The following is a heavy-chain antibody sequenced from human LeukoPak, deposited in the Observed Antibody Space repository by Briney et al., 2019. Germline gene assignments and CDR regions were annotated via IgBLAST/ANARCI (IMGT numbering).Heavy chain of an antibody. V-gene: IGHV4-59*08. J-gene: IGHJ2*01. D-gene: IGHD3-16*01. Sequence: SETLSLTCTVSGGSISSYYWSWIRQPPGKGLEWIGYIYYSGSTNYNPSLKSRVTISVDTSKNQFSLKLSSVTAVDTAVYYCARRPPMGDFDLWGRGTLVTVSS. CDR3: ARRPPMGDFDL. CDR1: GGSISSYY. CDR2: IYYSGST.